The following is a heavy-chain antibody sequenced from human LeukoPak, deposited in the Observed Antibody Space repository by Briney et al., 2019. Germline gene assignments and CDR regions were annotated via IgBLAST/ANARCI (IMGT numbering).Heavy chain of an antibody. D-gene: IGHD5-18*01. J-gene: IGHJ3*02. CDR2: IYSGGST. V-gene: IGHV3-53*01. CDR3: ARDNETARWAFDI. CDR1: GFTFSSYA. Sequence: GGSLRLSCAASGFTFSSYAMSWVRQAPGKGLEWVSVIYSGGSTYYADSVKGRFTISRDNSKNTLYLQMNSLRAEDTAVYYCARDNETARWAFDIWGQGTMVTVSS.